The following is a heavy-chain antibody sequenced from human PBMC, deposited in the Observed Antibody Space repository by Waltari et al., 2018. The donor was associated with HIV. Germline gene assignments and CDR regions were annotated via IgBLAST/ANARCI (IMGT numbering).Heavy chain of an antibody. CDR3: VRGEKERMLRFLEYLPSGNFDY. D-gene: IGHD3-3*01. CDR1: GVSFSKYG. Sequence: ELQLVESGGVWVGPGGSLSCSCDASGVSFSKYGWTRARKRLGWVANIKEEGSGPHYVDSVKRRFTISRDDAKNSLYLQMNSLTADDTAVYFCVRGEKERMLRFLEYLPSGNFDYWGQGTLVTVSS. J-gene: IGHJ4*02. V-gene: IGHV3-7*01. CDR2: IKEEGSGP.